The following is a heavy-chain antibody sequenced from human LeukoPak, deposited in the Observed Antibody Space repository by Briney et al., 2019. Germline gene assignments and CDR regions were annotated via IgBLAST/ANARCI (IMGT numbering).Heavy chain of an antibody. CDR2: INWNSGSI. CDR3: AKDIRGGWTTGTEGYLDY. CDR1: GFTFDDYA. Sequence: GRSLRLSCAASGFTFDDYAMHWVRQAPGKGLEWSSGINWNSGSIDYADSVKGRFTISRGNAKNSLYLQMNSLRVEDTALYYCAKDIRGGWTTGTEGYLDYWGQGTLVTVSS. V-gene: IGHV3-9*01. D-gene: IGHD4-17*01. J-gene: IGHJ4*02.